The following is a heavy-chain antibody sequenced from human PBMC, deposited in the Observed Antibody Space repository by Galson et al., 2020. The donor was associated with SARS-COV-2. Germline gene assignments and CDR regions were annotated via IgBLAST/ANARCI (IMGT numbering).Heavy chain of an antibody. D-gene: IGHD6-13*01. CDR3: PRSWYRAGYFDY. J-gene: IGHJ4*02. CDR1: GFTFSSYG. CDR2: IRYDGSNK. V-gene: IGHV3-30*02. Sequence: GGSLRLSCAASGFTFSSYGMHWVRQAPGKGLAWVAFIRYDGSNKYYADSVKGRFTISRDNSKNTLYLQMNSLRAEDTAVYYCPRSWYRAGYFDYWGQGTLVTGSS.